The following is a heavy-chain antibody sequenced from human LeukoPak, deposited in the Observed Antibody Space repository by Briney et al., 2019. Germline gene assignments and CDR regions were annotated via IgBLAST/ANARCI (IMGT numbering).Heavy chain of an antibody. CDR1: GGSISSSSYY. CDR2: INHSGST. Sequence: SETLSLTCTVSGGSISSSSYYWGWIRQPAGKGLEWIGEINHSGSTNYNPSLKSRVTISVDTSKNQFSLKLSSVTAADTAVYYCARAQVDTAMSDAFDIWGQGTMVTVSS. J-gene: IGHJ3*02. D-gene: IGHD5-18*01. CDR3: ARAQVDTAMSDAFDI. V-gene: IGHV4-61*05.